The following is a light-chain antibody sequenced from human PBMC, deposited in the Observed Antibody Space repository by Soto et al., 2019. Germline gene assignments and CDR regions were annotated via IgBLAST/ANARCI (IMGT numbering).Light chain of an antibody. V-gene: IGKV1-39*01. Sequence: DIQMTQSPSSLSASVGDRVTITCRASQSISTYLNWYQLKPGEAPKLLIYGASNLQGGVPLRFSGSGSGTGFSLTVSSLQPEDFAGYYCQQSYSVPYTFGQGNKLEI. J-gene: IGKJ2*01. CDR2: GAS. CDR1: QSISTY. CDR3: QQSYSVPYT.